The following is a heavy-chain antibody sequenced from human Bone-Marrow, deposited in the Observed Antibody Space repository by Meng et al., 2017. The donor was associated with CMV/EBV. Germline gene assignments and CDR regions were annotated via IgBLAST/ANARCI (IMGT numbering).Heavy chain of an antibody. CDR1: GGSVTSGSHY. V-gene: IGHV4-61*01. D-gene: IGHD2-2*01. Sequence: SETLSLTCTVSGGSVTSGSHYWSWIRQPPGKGLEWIGYIYHTGSTKYNPSLKSRVTISVDTSKNQLFLKLRSVTAADTAVYYCARVSGDIVVVPAYVWGQGTLVAASS. J-gene: IGHJ4*02. CDR2: IYHTGST. CDR3: ARVSGDIVVVPAYV.